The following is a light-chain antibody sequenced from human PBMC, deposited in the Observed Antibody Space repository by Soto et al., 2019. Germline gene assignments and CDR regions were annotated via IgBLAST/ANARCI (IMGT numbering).Light chain of an antibody. Sequence: EIVMTQSPATLSVSPGERATLSCRASQSVSSNLAWYQQKPGQAPRLLMYGASSRATGVPARFSGSGSGTEFTLSISSLQSEDFAFYYCQQYDKWPWTFGQGTKVDIK. CDR2: GAS. CDR3: QQYDKWPWT. V-gene: IGKV3-15*01. CDR1: QSVSSN. J-gene: IGKJ1*01.